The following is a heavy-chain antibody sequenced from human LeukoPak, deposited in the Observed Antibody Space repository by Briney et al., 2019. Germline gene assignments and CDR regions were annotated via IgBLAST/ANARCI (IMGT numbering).Heavy chain of an antibody. CDR1: GFTFSTYA. V-gene: IGHV3-23*01. J-gene: IGHJ4*02. CDR3: ARDPGYAIYYFGY. CDR2: ISGRGDST. D-gene: IGHD3-9*01. Sequence: GGSLRLSCAASGFTFSTYAMNWVRQAPGRGLEWVSTISGRGDSTHYADSVKGRFTISRDNSKNTLYLQMSSLRAEDTAVYYCARDPGYAIYYFGYWGQGILVTVSS.